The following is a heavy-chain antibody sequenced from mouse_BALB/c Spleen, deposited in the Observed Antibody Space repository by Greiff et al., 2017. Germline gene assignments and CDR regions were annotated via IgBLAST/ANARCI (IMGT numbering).Heavy chain of an antibody. Sequence: QVQLKDSGPGLVQPSQSLSITCTVSGFSLTSYGVHWVRQSPGKGLEWLGVIWSGGSTDYTAAFISRLSISKDNSKSQVFFKMNSLQADDTAIYYCARFDGYYEGAMDYWGQGTSVTVSS. D-gene: IGHD2-3*01. CDR1: GFSLTSYG. J-gene: IGHJ4*01. V-gene: IGHV2-4-1*01. CDR2: IWSGGST. CDR3: ARFDGYYEGAMDY.